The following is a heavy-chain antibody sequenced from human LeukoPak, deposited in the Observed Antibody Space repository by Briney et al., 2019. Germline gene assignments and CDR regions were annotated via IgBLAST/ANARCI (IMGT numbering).Heavy chain of an antibody. V-gene: IGHV3-9*01. CDR3: AKGPRCSSTSCYYDDAFDI. CDR2: ISWNSGSI. Sequence: GGSLRLSCAASGFTFDDYAMHWVRQAPGRGLEWVSGISWNSGSIGYADSVKGRFTISRDNAKNSLYLQMNSLRAEDTALYYCAKGPRCSSTSCYYDDAFDIWGQGTMVTVSS. CDR1: GFTFDDYA. J-gene: IGHJ3*02. D-gene: IGHD2-2*01.